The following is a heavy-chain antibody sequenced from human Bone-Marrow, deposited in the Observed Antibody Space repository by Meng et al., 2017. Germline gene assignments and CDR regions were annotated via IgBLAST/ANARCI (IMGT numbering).Heavy chain of an antibody. CDR2: IWYDGSNT. V-gene: IGHV3-30*02. D-gene: IGHD3-9*01. CDR1: GFTFSSYG. CDR3: AKSILTGYAIDY. J-gene: IGHJ4*02. Sequence: GGSLRLSCAASGFTFSSYGMHWVRQAPGKGLEWVAVIWYDGSNTYYADSVKGRFTISRDNSRNTLYLQMNSLRAEDTAVYYCAKSILTGYAIDYWGQGTLVTVSS.